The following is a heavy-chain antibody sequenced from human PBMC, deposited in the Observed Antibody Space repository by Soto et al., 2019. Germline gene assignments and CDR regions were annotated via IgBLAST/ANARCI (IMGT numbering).Heavy chain of an antibody. CDR2: INPNSGGT. J-gene: IGHJ4*02. V-gene: IGHV1-2*02. CDR1: GYTFTGYY. Sequence: GASVKVSCKASGYTFTGYYMHWVRQAPGQGLEWMGWINPNSGGTNYAQKFQGRVTMTRDTSISTAYMELSRLRSDDTAVYYCARYKTSSSDDMGFDYWGQGTLFTVSS. D-gene: IGHD6-6*01. CDR3: ARYKTSSSDDMGFDY.